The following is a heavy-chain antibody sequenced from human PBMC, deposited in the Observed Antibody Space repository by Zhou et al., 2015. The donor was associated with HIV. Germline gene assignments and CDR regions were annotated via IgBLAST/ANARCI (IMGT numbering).Heavy chain of an antibody. CDR1: GGTFSSNYA. Sequence: QVHLVQSGAEVRKPGSSVXVSCRASGGTFSSNYAISWVRQAPGQGLEWMGCINPNSGGTRYAQKFQGRVTMTRDTSINTAYMELSGLTSEDTAIYYCTRGRWEVPDAYWGQGSLVTVSP. D-gene: IGHD1-26*01. V-gene: IGHV1-8*02. CDR2: INPNSGGT. CDR3: TRGRWEVPDAY. J-gene: IGHJ4*02.